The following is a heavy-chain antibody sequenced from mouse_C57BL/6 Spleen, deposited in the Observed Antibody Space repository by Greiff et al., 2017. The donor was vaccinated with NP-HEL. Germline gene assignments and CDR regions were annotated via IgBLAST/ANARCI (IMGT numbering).Heavy chain of an antibody. V-gene: IGHV1-50*01. Sequence: QVQLQQSGAELVKPGASVKLSCKSSGYTFTSYWMQWVKQRPGQGLEWIGEIDPSDSYTNYNQKFKGKATLTVDTSSSTAYMQLSRLTSEDSAVYYCARGSYYGNYGEGYWRQGTTLTVSS. J-gene: IGHJ2*01. CDR1: GYTFTSYW. CDR3: ARGSYYGNYGEGY. D-gene: IGHD2-1*01. CDR2: IDPSDSYT.